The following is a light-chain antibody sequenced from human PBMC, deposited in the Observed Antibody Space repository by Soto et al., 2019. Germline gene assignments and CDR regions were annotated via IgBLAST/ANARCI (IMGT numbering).Light chain of an antibody. CDR3: QQCGSSPVT. CDR1: QSVGSNH. J-gene: IGKJ3*01. CDR2: DTS. V-gene: IGKV3-20*01. Sequence: EIVLTQSPGTLSLSPGERATLSCRASQSVGSNHLAWYQHRSGQAPRLLIYDTSRRATGIPDRFSGSGSGKDFPLTISRLEPEDFAVYFFQQCGSSPVTFGPGTKVDIK.